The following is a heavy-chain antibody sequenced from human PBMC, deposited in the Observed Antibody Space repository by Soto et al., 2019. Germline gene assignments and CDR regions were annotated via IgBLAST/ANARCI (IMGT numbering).Heavy chain of an antibody. CDR3: ASEVHVYYYGPGKNWFDP. J-gene: IGHJ5*02. V-gene: IGHV1-46*01. CDR2: INLAGGST. CDR1: GNTFTTYS. D-gene: IGHD3-10*01. Sequence: QVQLVQSGAEMKKPGASVNVSCQASGNTFTTYSIHWVRQAPGQGLEWMGTINLAGGSTRYKHKFRGRVTMTRDTSTGTVYMELSSLRSEGTAVYYCASEVHVYYYGPGKNWFDPWGQGTLVCVSS.